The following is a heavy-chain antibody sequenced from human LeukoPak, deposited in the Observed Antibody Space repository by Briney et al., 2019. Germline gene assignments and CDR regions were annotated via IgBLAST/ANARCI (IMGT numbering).Heavy chain of an antibody. J-gene: IGHJ5*02. D-gene: IGHD3-10*01. CDR1: GYTFSSYG. CDR3: ARDSALEYYDSENWFDR. V-gene: IGHV1-18*01. CDR2: ISTYTGNT. Sequence: ASVKDSCKASGYTFSSYGISWVRQAPGQGLDWMGWISTYTGNTKYVQKFQGRVTMTTDTSTTTAYMELRALRSDDTAVYYCARDSALEYYDSENWFDRWGQGTLVTVSS.